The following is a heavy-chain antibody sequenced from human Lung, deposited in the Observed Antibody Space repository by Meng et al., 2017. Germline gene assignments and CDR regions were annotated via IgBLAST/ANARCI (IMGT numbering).Heavy chain of an antibody. D-gene: IGHD4-11*01. Sequence: QQWGAGRLNPSGTLSLTCVVSGGSFSDYYWSWIRQPPGKGLEWIGEINHSGSTNYNPSLESRATISVDTSQNNLSLKLSSVTAADSAVYYCARGPTTMAHDFDYWGQGTLVTVSS. CDR1: GGSFSDYY. J-gene: IGHJ4*02. CDR2: INHSGST. CDR3: ARGPTTMAHDFDY. V-gene: IGHV4-34*01.